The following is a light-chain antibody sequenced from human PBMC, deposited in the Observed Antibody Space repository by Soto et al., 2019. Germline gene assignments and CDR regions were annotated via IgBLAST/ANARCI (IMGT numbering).Light chain of an antibody. CDR3: QQRSNWPPTWT. V-gene: IGKV3-11*01. CDR2: DAS. Sequence: EIVLTQSPATLSLSPGERATLSCRASQSVGSYLVWYQHKPGQPPRLLIYDASNRATGIPARFSGSGSGTDFTLTISSLEPEDFAVYYCQQRSNWPPTWTFGQGTKVEIK. J-gene: IGKJ1*01. CDR1: QSVGSY.